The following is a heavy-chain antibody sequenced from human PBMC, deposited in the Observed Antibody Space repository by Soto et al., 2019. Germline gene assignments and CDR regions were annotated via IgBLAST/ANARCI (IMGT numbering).Heavy chain of an antibody. Sequence: PGGSLRLSCAASGFSLISLPVHWVRQAPGKGLEWVALISKDGTYKYYADSVKGRFTISRDDTKSTVFLQMNGLSAEDTALYHCARTSEYNYGKRIDLWGLGTPVTVSS. CDR2: ISKDGTYK. CDR1: GFSLISLP. V-gene: IGHV3-30*14. J-gene: IGHJ4*02. D-gene: IGHD5-18*01. CDR3: ARTSEYNYGKRIDL.